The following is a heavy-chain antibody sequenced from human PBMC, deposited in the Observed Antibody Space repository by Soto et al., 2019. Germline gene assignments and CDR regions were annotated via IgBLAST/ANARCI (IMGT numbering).Heavy chain of an antibody. J-gene: IGHJ4*02. CDR3: ARDTMEKSYYDFWSGPRYFAY. D-gene: IGHD3-3*01. CDR1: GGSISSGGYY. V-gene: IGHV4-31*03. CDR2: IYYSGST. Sequence: SETLSLTCTVSGGSISSGGYYWSWIRQHPGKGLEWIGYIYYSGSTYYNPSLKSRVTISVDTSKNQFSLKLSSVTAADTAVYYCARDTMEKSYYDFWSGPRYFAYWGQGTLVTVSS.